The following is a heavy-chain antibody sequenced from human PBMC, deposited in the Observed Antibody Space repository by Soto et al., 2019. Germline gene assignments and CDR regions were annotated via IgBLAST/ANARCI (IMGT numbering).Heavy chain of an antibody. Sequence: QVQVVQSGVDVRRPGSSVKVSCTASGDTFKNCVISWVRQAPGQGLEWMGGIIPLFGTTDFAQRFQGRLTITTDESTTTAYMELSRLRYEDTATYYCAAELGFGKLSVVWGQGTTVIVSS. J-gene: IGHJ6*02. CDR1: GDTFKNCV. V-gene: IGHV1-69*01. D-gene: IGHD3-10*01. CDR3: AAELGFGKLSVV. CDR2: IIPLFGTT.